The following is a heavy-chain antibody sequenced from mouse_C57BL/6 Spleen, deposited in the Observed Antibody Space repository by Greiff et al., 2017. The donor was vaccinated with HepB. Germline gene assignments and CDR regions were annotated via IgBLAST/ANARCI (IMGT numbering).Heavy chain of an antibody. V-gene: IGHV5-17*01. J-gene: IGHJ4*01. CDR1: GFTFSDYG. CDR2: ISSGSSTI. Sequence: EVKVVESGGGLVKPGGSLKLSCAASGFTFSDYGMHWVRQAPEKGLEWVAYISSGSSTIYYADTVKGRCTISRDNAKNTLFLQMTSLRSEDTAMYYSARADYGSSLYAMDYWGQGTSVTVSS. CDR3: ARADYGSSLYAMDY. D-gene: IGHD1-1*01.